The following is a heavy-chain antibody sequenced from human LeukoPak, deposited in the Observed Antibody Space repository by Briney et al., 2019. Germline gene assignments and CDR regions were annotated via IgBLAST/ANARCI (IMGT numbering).Heavy chain of an antibody. V-gene: IGHV1-18*01. CDR1: GYTFTSYG. CDR3: AREYPPLGFRQAAAGLIDY. CDR2: ISAYNGNT. D-gene: IGHD6-13*01. Sequence: GASVKVSCKASGYTFTSYGISWVRQAPGQGLEWMGWISAYNGNTNYAQKLQGRVTMTTDTSTSTAYMELRSLRSDDTAVHYCAREYPPLGFRQAAAGLIDYWGQGTLVTVSS. J-gene: IGHJ4*02.